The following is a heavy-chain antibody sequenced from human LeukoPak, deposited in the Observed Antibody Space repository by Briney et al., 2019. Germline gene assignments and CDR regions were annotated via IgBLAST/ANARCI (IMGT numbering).Heavy chain of an antibody. Sequence: GGSLRLSCAASGFTFSSYTMNWIRQAPGKGLEWVSSISGSSSFTYYAESVRGRFTISRDNAKNSLYLQMNSLRAEDTALYYCARDSEAYYDILTGYYGGNWFDPWGQGTLVTVSS. CDR2: ISGSSSFT. J-gene: IGHJ5*02. D-gene: IGHD3-9*01. CDR1: GFTFSSYT. V-gene: IGHV3-21*01. CDR3: ARDSEAYYDILTGYYGGNWFDP.